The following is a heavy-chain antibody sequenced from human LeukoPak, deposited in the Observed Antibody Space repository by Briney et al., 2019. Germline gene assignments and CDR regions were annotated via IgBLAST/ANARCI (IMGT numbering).Heavy chain of an antibody. CDR2: SSAYNGNT. V-gene: IGHV1-18*01. CDR3: ARVGVYYYDSSCYYAFDI. J-gene: IGHJ3*02. D-gene: IGHD3-22*01. CDR1: GYTFTSYG. Sequence: GASVKVSCKASGYTFTSYGISWVRQAPGQGLEWMGWSSAYNGNTNYAQKLQGRVTMTTDTSTSTGDMELRSLRSDDTAVYYCARVGVYYYDSSCYYAFDIWGQGTMVTVSS.